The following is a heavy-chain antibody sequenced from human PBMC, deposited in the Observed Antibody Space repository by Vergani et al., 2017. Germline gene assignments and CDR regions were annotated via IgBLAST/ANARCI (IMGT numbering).Heavy chain of an antibody. V-gene: IGHV3-21*01. CDR3: ARDKVVVAATPYYYYYYGMDV. CDR2: ISSSSSYI. J-gene: IGHJ6*02. D-gene: IGHD2-15*01. CDR1: GFTFSSYS. Sequence: EVQLVESGGGLVKPGGSLRLSCAASGFTFSSYSMNWVRQAPGKGLEWVSSISSSSSYIYYADSVKGRFTISRDNAKNSLYLQMNSLRADDTAVYYCARDKVVVAATPYYYYYYGMDVWGQGPRSPSP.